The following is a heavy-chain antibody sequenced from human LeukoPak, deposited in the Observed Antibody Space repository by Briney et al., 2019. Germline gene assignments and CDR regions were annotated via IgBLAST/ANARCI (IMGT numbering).Heavy chain of an antibody. D-gene: IGHD2-21*02. J-gene: IGHJ1*01. Sequence: PGGSLRLSCAASGFAFSNYGMNWVRQAPGKGLEWVSGVTGTGANTYYADSVKGRFTISRDNSKNTMYLQMNSLRAEDTAVYYCAKGLRPLAYCGGDCYSEYFQHWGQGTLVTVSS. CDR3: AKGLRPLAYCGGDCYSEYFQH. CDR1: GFAFSNYG. V-gene: IGHV3-23*01. CDR2: VTGTGANT.